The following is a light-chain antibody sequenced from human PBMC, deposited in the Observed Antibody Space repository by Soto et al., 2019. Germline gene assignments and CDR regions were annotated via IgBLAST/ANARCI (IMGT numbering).Light chain of an antibody. V-gene: IGLV2-14*01. CDR1: SSDVGGYNY. J-gene: IGLJ2*01. CDR2: DVS. CDR3: SSYTSSSTPVV. Sequence: QSALTQPASVSGSPGQSITISCTGTSSDVGGYNYVSWYQQHPGKAPKLMIYDVSNRPSGVSNRFSGSKSGNTASLTISGRQDEDEDDDYCSSYTSSSTPVVFGGGTKLTVL.